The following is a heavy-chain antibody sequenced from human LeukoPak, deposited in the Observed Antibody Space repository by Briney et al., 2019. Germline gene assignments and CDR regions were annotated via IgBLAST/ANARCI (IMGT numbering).Heavy chain of an antibody. CDR1: GFSFSSYG. V-gene: IGHV3-30*02. Sequence: GGSLRLSCVASGFSFSSYGMHWVRQAPGRGLEWVAFIRYDGSNTYYADSVKGRFTISRDSSKNTLFLQMNRLRPEDAAVYYCAKAPVTTCRGAYCYPFDYWGQGTLVTVSS. CDR2: IRYDGSNT. J-gene: IGHJ4*02. CDR3: AKAPVTTCRGAYCYPFDY. D-gene: IGHD2-21*01.